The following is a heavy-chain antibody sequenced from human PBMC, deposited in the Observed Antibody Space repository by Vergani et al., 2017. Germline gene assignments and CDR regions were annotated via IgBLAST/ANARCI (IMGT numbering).Heavy chain of an antibody. CDR1: GYTFSNYY. Sequence: QVQVVPSGAEVKKSGASVKVSCKTSGYTFSNYYMHWVRQAPGQGLEWMGIINPSGGHTNYAQKFQGRVTMTRDTSTSTVYMELSSLRSEDKAIYYCARGDYGILTGYRYWGQGTLVTVSA. CDR2: INPSGGHT. CDR3: ARGDYGILTGYRY. D-gene: IGHD3-9*01. V-gene: IGHV1-46*03. J-gene: IGHJ4*02.